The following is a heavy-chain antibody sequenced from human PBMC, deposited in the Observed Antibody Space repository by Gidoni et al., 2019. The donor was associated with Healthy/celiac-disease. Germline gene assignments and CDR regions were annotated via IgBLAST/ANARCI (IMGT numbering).Heavy chain of an antibody. CDR1: GGSFSGYY. J-gene: IGHJ4*02. Sequence: QVQLHQWGAGLLKPSETLSLTCAVYGGSFSGYYWSWIRPPPGKGREWIGEINHSGSTNYNPSLKSRVTISVDTSKNQFSLKLSSVTAADTAVYYCERLPHKGYSSSNYWGQGTLVTVSS. D-gene: IGHD6-6*01. CDR3: ERLPHKGYSSSNY. V-gene: IGHV4-34*01. CDR2: INHSGST.